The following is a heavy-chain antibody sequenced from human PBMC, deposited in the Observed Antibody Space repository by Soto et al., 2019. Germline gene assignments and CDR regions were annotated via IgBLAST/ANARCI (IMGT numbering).Heavy chain of an antibody. Sequence: SETLSLTCTVSGGSISNFYWSWIRQPPGKGLEWIGYISYSGNTNYNPSLKSRVSISVETSKNQLSLNLTSVTAADTAVYYCARATMVISRSYFDSCGQGTPVTVSS. CDR3: ARATMVISRSYFDS. D-gene: IGHD2-21*01. J-gene: IGHJ4*02. CDR1: GGSISNFY. CDR2: ISYSGNT. V-gene: IGHV4-59*01.